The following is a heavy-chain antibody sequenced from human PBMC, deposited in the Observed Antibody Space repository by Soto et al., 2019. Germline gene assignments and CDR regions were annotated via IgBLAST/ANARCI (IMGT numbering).Heavy chain of an antibody. Sequence: QVQLVEYGGGLVTPGGSLRLSCASSGFTFSDYYMSWIRQAPGKGLEWLSYISPGSRYPAYADSVKGRFTISRDNARRSLSLQMNSLTVDDTAIYYCVRGGGGGLFDPWGQGSMVTVSS. V-gene: IGHV3-11*06. CDR1: GFTFSDYY. CDR2: ISPGSRYP. J-gene: IGHJ5*02. CDR3: VRGGGGGLFDP. D-gene: IGHD2-15*01.